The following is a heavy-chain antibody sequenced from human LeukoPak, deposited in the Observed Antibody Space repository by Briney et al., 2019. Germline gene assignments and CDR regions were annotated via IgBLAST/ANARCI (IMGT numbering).Heavy chain of an antibody. CDR2: FDPEDGET. J-gene: IGHJ4*02. D-gene: IGHD2-15*01. CDR3: ATDSSLLGYCSGGSCYSTEN. Sequence: ASVKVSCKVSGYTLTELSMHWVRQAPGKGLEWMGGFDPEDGETIYAQKFQGRVTMTEDTSTDTAYMELSSLRSEDTAVYYCATDSSLLGYCSGGSCYSTENWGQGTLVTVSS. V-gene: IGHV1-24*01. CDR1: GYTLTELS.